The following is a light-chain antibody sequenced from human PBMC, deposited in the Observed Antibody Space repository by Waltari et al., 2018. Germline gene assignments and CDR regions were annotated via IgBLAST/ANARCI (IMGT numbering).Light chain of an antibody. J-gene: IGKJ1*01. CDR3: QQYNSHPWT. Sequence: DIQMTQSPSTLSASVGDRVTITCRASQSISSWLAWYQQKPGKAPTLLIYKASSLESGVPSRFSGSGSGTEVTLTISSLQPDDFATYYCQQYNSHPWTFGQGTKVEIK. CDR1: QSISSW. CDR2: KAS. V-gene: IGKV1-5*03.